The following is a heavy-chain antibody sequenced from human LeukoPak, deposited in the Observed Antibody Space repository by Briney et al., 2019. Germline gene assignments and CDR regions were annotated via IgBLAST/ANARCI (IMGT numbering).Heavy chain of an antibody. D-gene: IGHD3-10*01. J-gene: IGHJ6*02. CDR2: ISAYNGNT. Sequence: GASVKVSCKASGYTFTSYGISWVRQAPGQGLEWMGWISAYNGNTNYAQKLQGRVTMTTDTSTSTAYMELSRLRSDDTAVYYCARAPGGTMVRGVLPYYYYYGMDVWGQGTTVTVSS. CDR3: ARAPGGTMVRGVLPYYYYYGMDV. V-gene: IGHV1-18*01. CDR1: GYTFTSYG.